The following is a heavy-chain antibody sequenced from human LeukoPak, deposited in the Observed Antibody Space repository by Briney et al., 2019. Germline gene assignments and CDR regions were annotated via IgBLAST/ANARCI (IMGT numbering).Heavy chain of an antibody. V-gene: IGHV3-48*03. J-gene: IGHJ3*02. CDR1: GFTFSSYE. D-gene: IGHD6-19*01. CDR2: IGTSGSPI. Sequence: PGGSLRLSCVASGFTFSSYEINWVRQAPGKGLEWVSHIGTSGSPIYYADSVRGRFTISRDNARNSHSLQVSSLRAEDTAINYCTRDSGSGSTPVESALDIWGQGTLVTVSS. CDR3: TRDSGSGSTPVESALDI.